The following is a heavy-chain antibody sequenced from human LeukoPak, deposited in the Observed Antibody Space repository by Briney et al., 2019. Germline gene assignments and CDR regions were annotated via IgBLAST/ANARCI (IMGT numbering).Heavy chain of an antibody. Sequence: GGSLRLSCAASGFTFSSYGMSWVRQAPGKGLEWVSAISGSGGSTYYADSVKGRFTISRDNSKNTLYLQMSSLRAEDTAVYYCAKESQKTYYYGSGSYYYYFDYWGQGTLVTVSS. CDR1: GFTFSSYG. D-gene: IGHD3-10*01. V-gene: IGHV3-23*01. CDR2: ISGSGGST. CDR3: AKESQKTYYYGSGSYYYYFDY. J-gene: IGHJ4*02.